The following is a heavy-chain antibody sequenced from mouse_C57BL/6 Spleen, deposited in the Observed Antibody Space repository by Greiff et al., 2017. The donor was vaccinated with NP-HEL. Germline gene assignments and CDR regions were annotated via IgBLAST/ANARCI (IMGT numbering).Heavy chain of an antibody. CDR3: VRHDSNYALDY. J-gene: IGHJ2*01. V-gene: IGHV10-1*01. CDR2: IRSKSNNYAT. Sequence: VQLKESGGGLVQPKGSLKLSCAASGFSFNTYAMNWVRQAPGKGLEWVARIRSKSNNYATYYADSVKDRFTISRDDSESMLYLQMNNLKTEDTAMYYCVRHDSNYALDYWGQGTTLTVSS. D-gene: IGHD2-5*01. CDR1: GFSFNTYA.